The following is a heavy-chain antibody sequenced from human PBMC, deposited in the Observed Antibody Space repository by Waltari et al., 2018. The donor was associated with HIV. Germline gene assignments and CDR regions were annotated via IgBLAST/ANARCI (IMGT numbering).Heavy chain of an antibody. CDR2: IDPQNGER. V-gene: IGHV1-69-2*01. J-gene: IGHJ4*02. CDR3: SSDIGT. CDR1: GYTFTASY. D-gene: IGHD3-10*01. Sequence: EVLLAQSGSEVVKPGASVEICCKVSGYTFTASYMHWIKQSPGKRLEWVGLIDPQNGERRYGEKFQHGVVITADPSKNTISLRLTRVTSDDTAIYYCSSDIGTWGQGTQVSVSS.